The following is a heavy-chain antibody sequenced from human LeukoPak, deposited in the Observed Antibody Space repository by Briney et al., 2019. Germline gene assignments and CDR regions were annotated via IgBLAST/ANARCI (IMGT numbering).Heavy chain of an antibody. CDR3: AKDPYRVIVATGNYLDP. CDR2: ISNSGGTT. CDR1: GFTFSNYA. Sequence: GGSLRLSCAASGFTFSNYALNWVRQAPGKGLEWVSGISNSGGTTYYADSVKGRFTISRDNSKNTLYLQMDSLRGEDTAVYYCAKDPYRVIVATGNYLDPWGQGTLVTVSS. J-gene: IGHJ5*02. D-gene: IGHD2-21*01. V-gene: IGHV3-23*01.